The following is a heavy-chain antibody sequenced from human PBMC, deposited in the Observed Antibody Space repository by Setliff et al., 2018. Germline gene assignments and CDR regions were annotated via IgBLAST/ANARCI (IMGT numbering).Heavy chain of an antibody. Sequence: SETLSLTCAVSGYSISSGYYWGWIRQPPGKGLEWIGSIYHSGSTYYNPSLKSRVTISIDTSKNQFSPKLDSVTAADTAVYYCAKESLAINTRWFDPWGQGILVTVS. D-gene: IGHD3-3*02. CDR3: AKESLAINTRWFDP. CDR2: IYHSGST. CDR1: GYSISSGYY. J-gene: IGHJ5*02. V-gene: IGHV4-38-2*02.